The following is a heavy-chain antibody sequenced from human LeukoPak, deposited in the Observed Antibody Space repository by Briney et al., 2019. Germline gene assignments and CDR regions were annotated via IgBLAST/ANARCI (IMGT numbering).Heavy chain of an antibody. CDR2: IIPIFGTA. Sequence: SVKVSCKASGGTFSSYAISWVRQAPGQGLEWMGGIIPIFGTANYAQKFRGRVTITADESTSTAYMELSSLRSEDTAVYYCAREPSPLSHMDVWGKGTTVTVSS. CDR3: AREPSPLSHMDV. V-gene: IGHV1-69*13. J-gene: IGHJ6*03. D-gene: IGHD2-2*01. CDR1: GGTFSSYA.